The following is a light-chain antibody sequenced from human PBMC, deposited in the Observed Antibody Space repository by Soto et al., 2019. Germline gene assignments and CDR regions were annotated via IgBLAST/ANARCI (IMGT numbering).Light chain of an antibody. CDR3: LQGYTTPPLT. Sequence: DIQMTQSPSSLSASVGDRVTITCRASQSISNYLSWYQHKPGIAPKLLIHAASTLQSGVPSRFSGSGSGTDFTLTISSLQFEDFATYYCLQGYTTPPLTFGGGTKVEIK. CDR1: QSISNY. J-gene: IGKJ4*01. CDR2: AAS. V-gene: IGKV1-39*01.